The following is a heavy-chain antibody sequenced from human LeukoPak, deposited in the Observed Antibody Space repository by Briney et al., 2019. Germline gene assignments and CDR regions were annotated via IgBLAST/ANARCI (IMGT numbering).Heavy chain of an antibody. CDR3: ASLPLWGSYRFDY. J-gene: IGHJ4*02. D-gene: IGHD3-16*02. V-gene: IGHV4-34*01. CDR2: INHSGST. CDR1: GGSFSGYY. Sequence: KTSETLSLTCAVYGGSFSGYYWSWIRQPPGKGLEWIGEINHSGSTNYNPSLKSRVTISVDTSKNQFSLKLSSVTAADTAVYYCASLPLWGSYRFDYWGQGTLVTVSS.